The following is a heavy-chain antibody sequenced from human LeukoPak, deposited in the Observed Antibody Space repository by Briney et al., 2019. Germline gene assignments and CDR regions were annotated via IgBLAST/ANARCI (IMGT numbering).Heavy chain of an antibody. CDR3: ARLYYDFWSGYYFDP. J-gene: IGHJ5*02. Sequence: PSQTLSLTXTVSGGSISSGSYYWSWIRQPAGKGLEWIGRIYTSGSTNYNPSLKSRVTISVDTSKNQFSLKLSSVTAADTAVYYCARLYYDFWSGYYFDPWGQGTLVTVSS. D-gene: IGHD3-3*01. V-gene: IGHV4-61*02. CDR1: GGSISSGSYY. CDR2: IYTSGST.